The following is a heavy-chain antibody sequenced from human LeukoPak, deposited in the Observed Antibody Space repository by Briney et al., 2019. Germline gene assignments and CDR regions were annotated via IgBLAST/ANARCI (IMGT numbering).Heavy chain of an antibody. D-gene: IGHD6-6*01. CDR2: INPNSGGT. Sequence: ASVKVSFTASGYTFTGCYMHWVRQAPGQGLEWMGWINPNSGGTNYAQKFQGRVTITRDTSISTAYMELSRLRSDDKAVYYCWQLVRAGYYGMDVWGQGTTVTVSS. CDR3: WQLVRAGYYGMDV. J-gene: IGHJ6*02. CDR1: GYTFTGCY. V-gene: IGHV1-2*02.